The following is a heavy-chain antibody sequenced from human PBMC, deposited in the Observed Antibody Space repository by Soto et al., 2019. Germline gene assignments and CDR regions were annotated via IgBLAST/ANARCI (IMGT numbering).Heavy chain of an antibody. V-gene: IGHV1-18*01. CDR3: ARDRRYCSSTSCYGAFDI. CDR2: INAYNGNT. CDR1: GYTFTSYA. J-gene: IGHJ3*02. D-gene: IGHD2-2*01. Sequence: GASVKVSCKASGYTFTSYAMHWVRQAPGQRLEWMGWINAYNGNTNYAQKLQGRVTMTTDTSTSTAYMELRSLRSDDTAVYYCARDRRYCSSTSCYGAFDIWGQGTMVTVSS.